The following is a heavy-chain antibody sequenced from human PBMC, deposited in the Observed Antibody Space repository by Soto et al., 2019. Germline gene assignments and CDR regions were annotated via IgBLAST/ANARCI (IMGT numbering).Heavy chain of an antibody. CDR1: GGSISSSSYY. J-gene: IGHJ5*02. Sequence: SETLSLTCTVSGGSISSSSYYWGWIRQPPGKGLEWIGSIYYSGSTYYNPSLKSRVTISVDTSKNQFSLKLSSVTAADTAVYYCAPSSGYSYGYVGWFDPWGQGTLVTVSS. D-gene: IGHD5-18*01. CDR2: IYYSGST. CDR3: APSSGYSYGYVGWFDP. V-gene: IGHV4-39*01.